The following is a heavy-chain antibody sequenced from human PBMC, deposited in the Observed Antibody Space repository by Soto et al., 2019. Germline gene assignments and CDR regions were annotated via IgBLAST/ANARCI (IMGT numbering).Heavy chain of an antibody. CDR1: GFTFSDYY. J-gene: IGHJ3*02. D-gene: IGHD3-3*01. Sequence: GGSLRLSCAAFGFTFSDYYMSWIRQAPGKGLEWVSYISSSGSTIYYADSVKGRFTISRDNAKNSLYLQMNSLRAEDTAVYYCARDQGGKLRFLKARSFDIWGQGTMVTVSS. V-gene: IGHV3-11*01. CDR2: ISSSGSTI. CDR3: ARDQGGKLRFLKARSFDI.